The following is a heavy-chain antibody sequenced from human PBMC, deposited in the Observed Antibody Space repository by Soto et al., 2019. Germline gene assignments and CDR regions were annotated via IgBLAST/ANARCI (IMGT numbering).Heavy chain of an antibody. D-gene: IGHD6-19*01. V-gene: IGHV4-59*01. CDR3: ARGIAVAGTVLNNWFDP. CDR2: IYYSGST. CDR1: GGSISSYY. Sequence: PSETLSLTCTVSGGSISSYYWSWIRQPPGKGLEWIGYIYYSGSTNYNPSLKSRVTISVDTSKNQFSLKLSSVTAADTAVYYCARGIAVAGTVLNNWFDPWGQGTLVTVSS. J-gene: IGHJ5*02.